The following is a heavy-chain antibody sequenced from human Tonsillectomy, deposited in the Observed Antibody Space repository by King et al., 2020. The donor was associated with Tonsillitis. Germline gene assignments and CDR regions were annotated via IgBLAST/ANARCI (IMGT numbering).Heavy chain of an antibody. CDR2: INHSGST. J-gene: IGHJ4*02. CDR3: ARGKYDFWSGFPDYFDN. Sequence: VQLQQWGAGLLKPSETLSLTCGVYGGSLSDYYWSWIRQPPGKGLEWIGDINHSGSTHYNPSLKSRVTISVDTSKNQFSLKLGALTAANTAVYYCARGKYDFWSGFPDYFDNWGRGTLVTVSS. V-gene: IGHV4-34*01. D-gene: IGHD3-3*01. CDR1: GGSLSDYY.